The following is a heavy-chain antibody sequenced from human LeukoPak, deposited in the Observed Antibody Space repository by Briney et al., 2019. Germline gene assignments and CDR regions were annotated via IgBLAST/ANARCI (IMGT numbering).Heavy chain of an antibody. D-gene: IGHD4-17*01. CDR2: ISFDGSRR. V-gene: IGHV3-30*18. Sequence: GGSLRLSCAASGFTFSDSGMHWVRQAPGKGLEWVAIISFDGSRRFYADSVRGRFTVSRDNSKNTLFLQMDCLSADDTGVYYCAKEGTDYGDYPYFFDYWGQGTLVTVSS. CDR1: GFTFSDSG. J-gene: IGHJ4*02. CDR3: AKEGTDYGDYPYFFDY.